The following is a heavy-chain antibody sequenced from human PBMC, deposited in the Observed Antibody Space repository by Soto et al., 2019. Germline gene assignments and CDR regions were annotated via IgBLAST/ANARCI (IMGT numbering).Heavy chain of an antibody. V-gene: IGHV3-23*01. CDR3: AKGLGYCSGGSCPLDDAFDI. D-gene: IGHD2-15*01. CDR2: ISGSGGST. CDR1: GFTFSSYA. Sequence: GGSLRLSCAASGFTFSSYAMSWVRQAPGKGLEWVSAISGSGGSTYYADSVKGRFTISRDNSKNTLYLQMNSLRAEDTAVYYCAKGLGYCSGGSCPLDDAFDIWGQGTMVTVSS. J-gene: IGHJ3*02.